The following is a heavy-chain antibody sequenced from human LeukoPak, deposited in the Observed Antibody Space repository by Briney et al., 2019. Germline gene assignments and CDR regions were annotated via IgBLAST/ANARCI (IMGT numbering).Heavy chain of an antibody. J-gene: IGHJ4*02. CDR1: GYSFTTYW. Sequence: GESLKISCKGSGYSFTTYWISWVRQMPGKGLEWMGIIYPGASDTRYSPSFQGQVTISADKSISTAYLQWSSLKASDTAMYYCATSLDYGGYPYYFDYWGQGTLVTVSS. CDR3: ATSLDYGGYPYYFDY. D-gene: IGHD4-23*01. V-gene: IGHV5-51*01. CDR2: IYPGASDT.